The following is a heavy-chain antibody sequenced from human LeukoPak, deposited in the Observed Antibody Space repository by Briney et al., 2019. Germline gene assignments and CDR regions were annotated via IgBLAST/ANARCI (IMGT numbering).Heavy chain of an antibody. CDR3: AREGHTSGFSDS. CDR2: INPNSGGT. V-gene: IGHV1-2*02. D-gene: IGHD3-22*01. CDR1: GYAFTGYY. J-gene: IGHJ4*02. Sequence: ASVKVSCKASGYAFTGYYIYWVRQAPGQGLEWIGWINPNSGGTNYAQTFQGRVTMTRDTSISTAYMELSSLRSDDTAVYYCAREGHTSGFSDSWGQGTLVTVSS.